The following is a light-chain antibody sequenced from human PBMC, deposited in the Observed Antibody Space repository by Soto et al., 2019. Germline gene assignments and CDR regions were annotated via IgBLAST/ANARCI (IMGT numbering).Light chain of an antibody. Sequence: LTASVAHKVTNNCQASQVIGNFLNWYHQKPGKAPEPLIDDASNLATGVPSRFSGSGSGTTFTLAFSIVQPEDVVTYYCKVSAELLIPLGQGTRLEIK. V-gene: IGKV1-33*01. CDR2: DAS. CDR1: QVIGNF. J-gene: IGKJ5*01. CDR3: KVSAELLIP.